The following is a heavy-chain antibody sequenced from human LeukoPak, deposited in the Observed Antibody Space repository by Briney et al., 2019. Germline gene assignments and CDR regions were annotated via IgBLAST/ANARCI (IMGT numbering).Heavy chain of an antibody. CDR3: ARVDYPGAFDI. CDR1: GFTVSDNY. Sequence: GGSLRLSCAASGFTVSDNYMSWVRQAPGKGLEWVSYISSSGSTIYYADSVKGRFTISRDNAKNSLYLQMNSLRAEDTAVYYCARVDYPGAFDIWGQGTMVTVSS. J-gene: IGHJ3*02. CDR2: ISSSGSTI. D-gene: IGHD3/OR15-3a*01. V-gene: IGHV3-11*04.